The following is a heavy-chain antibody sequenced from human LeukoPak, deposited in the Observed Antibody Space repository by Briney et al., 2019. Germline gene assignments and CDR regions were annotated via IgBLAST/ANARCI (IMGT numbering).Heavy chain of an antibody. CDR2: IHHSGST. D-gene: IGHD6-13*01. CDR1: GGSISSSGYS. Sequence: SQTLSLTCAVSGGSISSSGYSWSWIRQPPGKGLEWIGYIHHSGSTYYNPSLKNRVTILVDRSKNQFSLKLSSVTAADTAVYYCARLVAAAVWVTWYYYMDVWGKGTTVTVSS. CDR3: ARLVAAAVWVTWYYYMDV. V-gene: IGHV4-30-2*01. J-gene: IGHJ6*03.